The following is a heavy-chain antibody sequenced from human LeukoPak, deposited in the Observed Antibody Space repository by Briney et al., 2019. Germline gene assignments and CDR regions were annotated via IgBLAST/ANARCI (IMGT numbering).Heavy chain of an antibody. J-gene: IGHJ4*02. D-gene: IGHD3-22*01. CDR1: GYSFTSYW. Sequence: GESLKIPCEGSGYSFTSYWIGWVRQMPGKGLEWVAIIYPGDSDTIYSPSFQGQVTISADNSISTAYLQWSSLKASDTAMYYCARSSDSSGFYDYFDYWGQGTLVTVSS. V-gene: IGHV5-51*01. CDR3: ARSSDSSGFYDYFDY. CDR2: IYPGDSDT.